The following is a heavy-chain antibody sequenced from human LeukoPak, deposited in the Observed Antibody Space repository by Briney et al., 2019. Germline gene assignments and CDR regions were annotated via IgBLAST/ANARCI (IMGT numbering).Heavy chain of an antibody. D-gene: IGHD3-10*01. J-gene: IGHJ4*02. CDR1: GGSISSSSYY. Sequence: SETLSLTCTVSGGSISSSSYYWGWIRQPPGKGLEWIGSIYYSGSTYYNPSLKSRVTIFVDTSKNQFSLKLSSVTAADTAVYYCARRLWFGELWDYFDYWGQGILVTVSS. CDR3: ARRLWFGELWDYFDY. V-gene: IGHV4-39*01. CDR2: IYYSGST.